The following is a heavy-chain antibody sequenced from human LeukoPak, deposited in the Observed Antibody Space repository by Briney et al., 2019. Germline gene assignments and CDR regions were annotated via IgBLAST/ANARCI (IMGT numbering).Heavy chain of an antibody. D-gene: IGHD6-19*01. CDR2: IYYSGST. CDR1: GGSISSGDYY. CDR3: ARVEKGWSGNWFDP. V-gene: IGHV4-30-4*08. Sequence: SETLSLTCTVSGGSISSGDYYWSWIRQPPGKGLEWIGYIYYSGSTYYNPSLKSRVTISVDTSKNQFSLKLSSVTAADTAVYYCARVEKGWSGNWFDPWGQGTLVTVSS. J-gene: IGHJ5*02.